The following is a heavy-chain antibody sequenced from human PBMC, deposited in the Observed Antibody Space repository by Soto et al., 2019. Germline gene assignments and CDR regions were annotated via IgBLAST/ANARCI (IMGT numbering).Heavy chain of an antibody. CDR2: IYWDDDH. CDR3: AREIYSSTNFDS. CDR1: GFSLSTSGVG. J-gene: IGHJ4*02. V-gene: IGHV2-5*02. D-gene: IGHD6-13*01. Sequence: QVTLKESGPTLVRPTQTLTLTCTFSGFSLSTSGVGVGWIRQPPGKALEWLALIYWDDDHRYSPSLKTRLNITKDTSKNHVVLTMTKLDPADTATYYGAREIYSSTNFDSWGQGTLVTVSS.